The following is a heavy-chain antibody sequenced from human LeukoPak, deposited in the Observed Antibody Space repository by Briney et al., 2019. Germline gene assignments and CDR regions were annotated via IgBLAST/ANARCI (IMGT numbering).Heavy chain of an antibody. D-gene: IGHD1-26*01. Sequence: ASVKVSCKASGGTFSSYTISWVRQAPGQGLEWMGRIIPILGIANYAQKFQGRVTITADKSTSTAYMELSSLRSEDKDVYYCARAPMVGVGWGAFDIWGQGTMVTVSS. CDR3: ARAPMVGVGWGAFDI. CDR2: IIPILGIA. J-gene: IGHJ3*02. CDR1: GGTFSSYT. V-gene: IGHV1-69*02.